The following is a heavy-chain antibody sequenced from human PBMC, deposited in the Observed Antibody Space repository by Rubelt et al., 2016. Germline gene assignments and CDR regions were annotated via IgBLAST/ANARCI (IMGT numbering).Heavy chain of an antibody. CDR2: IIPIFGTA. CDR1: GYTFTSYY. Sequence: QVQLVQSGAEVKKPGASVKVSCKASGYTFTSYYMHWVRQAPGQGLEWMGGIIPIFGTANYGRKSQGRVTITADESTSTAYMELSSLRSEDTAVYYCAREQQLVGGWFDPWGQGTLVTVSS. J-gene: IGHJ5*02. CDR3: AREQQLVGGWFDP. V-gene: IGHV1-69*01. D-gene: IGHD6-13*01.